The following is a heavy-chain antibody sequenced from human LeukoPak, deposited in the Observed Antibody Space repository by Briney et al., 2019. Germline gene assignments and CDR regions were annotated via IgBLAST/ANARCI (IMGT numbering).Heavy chain of an antibody. D-gene: IGHD3-10*01. CDR2: IYTSGST. Sequence: SQTLSLTCTVSGGSISSGSYYWGWIRPPAGKGLEWIGCIYTSGSTNYNPSLKSRVTISVDTSKNQFSPKLSSVTAADTAVYYCARAGGSGSYYNYYYYYYMDVWGKGTTVTISS. V-gene: IGHV4-61*02. J-gene: IGHJ6*03. CDR3: ARAGGSGSYYNYYYYYYMDV. CDR1: GGSISSGSYY.